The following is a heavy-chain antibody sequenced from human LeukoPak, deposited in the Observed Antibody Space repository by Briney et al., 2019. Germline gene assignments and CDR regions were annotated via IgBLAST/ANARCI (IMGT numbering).Heavy chain of an antibody. CDR2: ISAYNGNT. CDR1: GYTFTSYG. Sequence: ASVKVSCKASGYTFTSYGISWVRQAPGQGLEWMGRISAYNGNTNYAQKLQGRVTMTTDTSTSTAYMELRSLRSEDTAVYYCARDGDYYDSSGYTVGYMDVWGKGTTVTVSS. J-gene: IGHJ6*03. V-gene: IGHV1-18*01. D-gene: IGHD3-22*01. CDR3: ARDGDYYDSSGYTVGYMDV.